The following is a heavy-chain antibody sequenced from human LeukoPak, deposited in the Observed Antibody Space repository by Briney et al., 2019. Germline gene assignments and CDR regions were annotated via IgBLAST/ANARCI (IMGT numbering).Heavy chain of an antibody. CDR1: GFTFSSYA. D-gene: IGHD1-1*01. V-gene: IGHV3-30*04. CDR2: ISYDGSNK. Sequence: GGSLRLSCAASGFTFSSYAMHWVRQAPGKGLEWVAVISYDGSNKYYADSVKGRFTISRDNSKNTLYLQMNSLRAEDTAVYYCARDCRLNCARQPGFDFWGQGTLLTVSS. J-gene: IGHJ5*01. CDR3: ARDCRLNCARQPGFDF.